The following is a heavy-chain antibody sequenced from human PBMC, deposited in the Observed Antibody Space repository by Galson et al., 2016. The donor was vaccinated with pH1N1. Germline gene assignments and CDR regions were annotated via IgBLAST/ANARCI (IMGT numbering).Heavy chain of an antibody. D-gene: IGHD3-10*01. CDR1: GFTFDDYA. CDR3: AKDSDYYGSGPLGY. CDR2: ISWNSGSI. Sequence: SLRLSCAASGFTFDDYAMHWARQAPGKGLEWVSRISWNSGSIGYADSVKGRFTISRDNAKNSLYLQMNSLGAEDTALYYCAKDSDYYGSGPLGYWGQGTLVTVSS. J-gene: IGHJ4*02. V-gene: IGHV3-9*01.